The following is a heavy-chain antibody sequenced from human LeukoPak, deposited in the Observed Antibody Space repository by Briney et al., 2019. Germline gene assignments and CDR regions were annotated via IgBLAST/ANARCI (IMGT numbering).Heavy chain of an antibody. J-gene: IGHJ3*02. Sequence: ASVKVSCKASGGTFSSYAISWVRQAPGQGLEWMGRIIPILGIANYAQKFQGRVTITADKSTSTAYMELSSLRSEDTAVYYCARVGTGNDAFDIWGQGKMVTVFS. D-gene: IGHD1-14*01. V-gene: IGHV1-69*04. CDR2: IIPILGIA. CDR1: GGTFSSYA. CDR3: ARVGTGNDAFDI.